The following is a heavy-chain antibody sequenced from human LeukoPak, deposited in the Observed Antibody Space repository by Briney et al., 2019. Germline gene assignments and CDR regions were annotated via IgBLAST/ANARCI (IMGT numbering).Heavy chain of an antibody. J-gene: IGHJ4*02. V-gene: IGHV4-59*01. Sequence: PSETLSLTCTVSGGSISSYYWSWIRQPPGKGLEWIGYIYYSGSTNYNPSLKSRVTISVGTSKNQFSLKLSSVTAADTAVYYCAGSSSIAARYFDYWGQGTLVTVSS. CDR1: GGSISSYY. CDR2: IYYSGST. D-gene: IGHD6-6*01. CDR3: AGSSSIAARYFDY.